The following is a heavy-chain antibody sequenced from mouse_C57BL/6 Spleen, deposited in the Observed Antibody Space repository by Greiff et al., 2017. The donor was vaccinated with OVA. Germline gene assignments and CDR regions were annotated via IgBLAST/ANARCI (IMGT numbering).Heavy chain of an antibody. CDR3: ARPGSSYTGVYYAMDY. CDR1: GYTFTSYW. J-gene: IGHJ4*01. Sequence: VQLQQPGAELVMPGASVKLSCKASGYTFTSYWMHWVKQRPGQGLEWIGEIDPSDSYTNYNQKFKGKSTLTVDKSSSTANMQLSSLTSEDAAVYYGARPGSSYTGVYYAMDYWGQGTSVTVSS. D-gene: IGHD1-1*01. CDR2: IDPSDSYT. V-gene: IGHV1-69*01.